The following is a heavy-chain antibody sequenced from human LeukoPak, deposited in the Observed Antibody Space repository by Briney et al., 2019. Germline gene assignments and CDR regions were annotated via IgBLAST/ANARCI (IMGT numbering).Heavy chain of an antibody. CDR1: GYSFSNFW. CDR2: VYPGDSED. Sequence: GESLRISCKASGYSFSNFWIGWVRQLPGKGLEWMGLVYPGDSEDRISPSFQGQVTISADKSISTAYLQWSSLKASDTAIYYCARQQGEQQLVGNAFDIWGQGTMVTVSS. D-gene: IGHD6-13*01. J-gene: IGHJ3*02. CDR3: ARQQGEQQLVGNAFDI. V-gene: IGHV5-51*01.